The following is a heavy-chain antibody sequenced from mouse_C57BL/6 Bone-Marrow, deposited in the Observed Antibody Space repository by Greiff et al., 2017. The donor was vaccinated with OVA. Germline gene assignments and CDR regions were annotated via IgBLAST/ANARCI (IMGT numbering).Heavy chain of an antibody. CDR1: GYTFTSYW. Sequence: QVQLQQPGAELVRPGSSVKLSCKASGYTFTSYWMDWVKQRPGQGLEWIGNIYPSDSETHYNQKFKDKATLTVDKSSSTAYMQLSSLTSEDSAVYYCARWSITTVGATGAWFAYWGQGTLVTVSA. CDR2: IYPSDSET. CDR3: ARWSITTVGATGAWFAY. J-gene: IGHJ3*01. V-gene: IGHV1-61*01. D-gene: IGHD1-1*01.